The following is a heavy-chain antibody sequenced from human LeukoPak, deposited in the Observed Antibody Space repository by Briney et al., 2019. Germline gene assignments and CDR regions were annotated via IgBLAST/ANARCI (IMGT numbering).Heavy chain of an antibody. V-gene: IGHV4-59*11. CDR3: ARAPPSGRCSGVLRYCDY. D-gene: IGHD3-10*01. J-gene: IGHJ4*02. Sequence: PSETVSLTCTVSGGSINGHYWSWIRQSPGKGLEWMGHIYYRGSTRYNHSLNSRVTMSLDTSKNQFSLRLSSVTAADTAVYYCARAPPSGRCSGVLRYCDYWGQGTLVTVSS. CDR1: GGSINGHY. CDR2: IYYRGST.